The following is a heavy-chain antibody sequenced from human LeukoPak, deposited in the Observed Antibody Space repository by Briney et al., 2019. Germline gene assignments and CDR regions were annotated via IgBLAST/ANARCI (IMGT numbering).Heavy chain of an antibody. D-gene: IGHD3-10*01. CDR1: GYTFTGYY. CDR2: INPNSGST. Sequence: GASVKVSCKASGYTFTGYYMHWVRQAPGQGLEWMGWINPNSGSTNYAQKFQGRVTMTRDTSISTAYMELSRLRSDDTAVYYCAREGSGSYGVSWFDPWGQGTLVTVSS. CDR3: AREGSGSYGVSWFDP. J-gene: IGHJ5*02. V-gene: IGHV1-2*02.